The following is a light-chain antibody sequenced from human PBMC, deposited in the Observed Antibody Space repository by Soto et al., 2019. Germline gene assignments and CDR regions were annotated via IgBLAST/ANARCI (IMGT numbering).Light chain of an antibody. CDR1: SSDVGGYNY. CDR2: DVS. Sequence: QSVLTQPASVSGSPGQSITISCTGTSSDVGGYNYVSWYQQHPGKAPKLIIYDVSNRPSGVSNRFSCSKSGNTASLTISGLQAEDEADYYCSLYTRRWKVFGGGTQLTVL. CDR3: SLYTRRWKV. V-gene: IGLV2-14*01. J-gene: IGLJ3*02.